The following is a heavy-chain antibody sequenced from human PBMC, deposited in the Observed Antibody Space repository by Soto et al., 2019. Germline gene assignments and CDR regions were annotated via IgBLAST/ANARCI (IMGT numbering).Heavy chain of an antibody. D-gene: IGHD2-15*01. CDR2: IYWDDDK. CDR1: GFSLSTSGAG. Sequence: QITLKESGPTLVKPTQTLTLTCTFSGFSLSTSGAGVGWIRQPPGKALEWLALIYWDDDKLYSPFLKSRLTITKNTSKNQVVLTMTNMDPVDTATYYCAHKGGRGAGMDVWGQGTTVTVSS. CDR3: AHKGGRGAGMDV. J-gene: IGHJ6*02. V-gene: IGHV2-5*02.